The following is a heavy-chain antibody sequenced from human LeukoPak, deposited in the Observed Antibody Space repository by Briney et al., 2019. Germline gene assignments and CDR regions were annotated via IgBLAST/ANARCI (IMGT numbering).Heavy chain of an antibody. CDR2: IIPIFGTA. V-gene: IGHV1-69*06. CDR3: ASIMTTVTTWGYYDY. J-gene: IGHJ4*02. CDR1: GGTFSSYA. D-gene: IGHD4-17*01. Sequence: SVKVSCKASGGTFSSYAISWVRQAPGQGLEWMGGIIPIFGTANYAQKFQGRVTITADKSTSTAYMELSSLRSEDTAVYYCASIMTTVTTWGYYDYWGQGTLVTVSS.